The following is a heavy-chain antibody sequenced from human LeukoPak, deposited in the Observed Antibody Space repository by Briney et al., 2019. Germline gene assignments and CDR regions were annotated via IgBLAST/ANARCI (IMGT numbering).Heavy chain of an antibody. CDR1: GDSVSSNSAV. D-gene: IGHD4-11*01. CDR2: TYYRSKWHK. J-gene: IGHJ4*02. Sequence: SQTLSLTCAISGDSVSSNSAVWNWIRQSPSRGLEWLGRTYYRSKWHKEYAESVKSRISINSDTSKNQFSLQLNSVTPEDTAEYYCAGTTDYSSFLAYWGQGTLVTVSS. CDR3: AGTTDYSSFLAY. V-gene: IGHV6-1*01.